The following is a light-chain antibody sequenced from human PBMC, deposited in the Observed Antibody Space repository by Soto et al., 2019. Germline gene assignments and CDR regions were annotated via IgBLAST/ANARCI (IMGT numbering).Light chain of an antibody. J-gene: IGKJ5*01. CDR3: QQRHMWPIT. Sequence: VVLTQSPVTLSLSPGERATLSCRASQSFRGLLAWYQQKPGKAPRLLIYDAYNRATGIPPRFSGSGSGTDVTLTISSLAPEDSAVYYCQQRHMWPITCGQGTRREIK. CDR1: QSFRGL. V-gene: IGKV3-11*01. CDR2: DAY.